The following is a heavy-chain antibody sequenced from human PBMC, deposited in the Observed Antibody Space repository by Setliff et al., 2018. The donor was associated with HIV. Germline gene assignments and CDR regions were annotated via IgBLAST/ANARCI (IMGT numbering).Heavy chain of an antibody. CDR1: GFTFSSYS. J-gene: IGHJ4*02. D-gene: IGHD3-16*02. CDR3: ARLWSYDYVWGGYRPVDH. Sequence: GGSLRLSCAASGFTFSSYSMNWVRQTPGKGLEWISYISATGTIKYADSVKGRFTISRDNAKNTLYLQMNSLRAEDTGVYYCARLWSYDYVWGGYRPVDHWGRGTLVTVSS. CDR2: ISATGTI. V-gene: IGHV3-48*01.